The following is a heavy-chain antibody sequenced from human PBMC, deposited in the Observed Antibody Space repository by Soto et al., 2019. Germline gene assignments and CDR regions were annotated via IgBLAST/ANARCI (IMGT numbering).Heavy chain of an antibody. V-gene: IGHV3-30*04. Sequence: QEQLVESGGGVVQPGGSLRLSCAASGFSFNTYAMHWVRQAPGKGLEWVAVESDDERTKHYADSVKGRFTISRDNSKNMVYLQRNSLRGEDSAVYYCARDQKIFGVLIVRGMDVWGLGTTVIVS. CDR1: GFSFNTYA. D-gene: IGHD3-3*01. J-gene: IGHJ6*02. CDR3: ARDQKIFGVLIVRGMDV. CDR2: ESDDERTK.